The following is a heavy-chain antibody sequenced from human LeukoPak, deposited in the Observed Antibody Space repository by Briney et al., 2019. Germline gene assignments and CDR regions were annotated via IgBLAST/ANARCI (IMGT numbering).Heavy chain of an antibody. J-gene: IGHJ6*02. CDR1: GFTFSSYA. CDR2: ISGSGGST. D-gene: IGHD3-10*01. V-gene: IGHV3-23*01. Sequence: GGSLRLSCAASGFTFSSYAMSWVRQAPGKGLEWVSAISGSGGSTYYADSVKGRFTISRDNSKNTLYLQMNSLRAEDTAVYYCARDLLWFGELFSGMDVWGQGTTVTVSS. CDR3: ARDLLWFGELFSGMDV.